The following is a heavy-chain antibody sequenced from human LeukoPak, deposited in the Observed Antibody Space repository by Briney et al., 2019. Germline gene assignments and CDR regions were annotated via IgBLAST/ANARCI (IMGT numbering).Heavy chain of an antibody. CDR1: GFTFGDYS. J-gene: IGHJ6*02. V-gene: IGHV3-23*01. D-gene: IGHD5-24*01. CDR3: VKDRPCDGCMPMDA. Sequence: GGSLRLSCAASGFTFGDYSMSWVRQVPGKGLNCLSGIGRVGYTYYADSVKGRFTISRDNSKNTVYLQMKSLRAEDTAIYYCVKDRPCDGCMPMDAWGQGTTVTVSS. CDR2: IGRVGYT.